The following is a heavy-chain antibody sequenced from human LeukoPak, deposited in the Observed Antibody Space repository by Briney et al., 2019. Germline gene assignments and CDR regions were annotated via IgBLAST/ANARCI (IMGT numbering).Heavy chain of an antibody. D-gene: IGHD2-2*01. Sequence: PGGSLRLSCATSGFTFSSYEMTWVRQAPGKGLEWISYISGSGGTRYYADSVKGRFTISRDNAKNSLYLQMTSLRAEDTAVNYCARNRGSASYFYYDMDVWGKGTSVTVSS. CDR1: GFTFSSYE. CDR2: ISGSGGTR. V-gene: IGHV3-48*03. CDR3: ARNRGSASYFYYDMDV. J-gene: IGHJ6*04.